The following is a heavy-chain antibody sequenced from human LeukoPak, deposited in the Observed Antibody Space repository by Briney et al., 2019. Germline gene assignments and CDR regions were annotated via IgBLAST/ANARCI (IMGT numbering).Heavy chain of an antibody. Sequence: GGSLRLSCAASGFTFSSYAISWVRQAPGKGLEWVSAISGSGGSTYYADSVKGRFTISRDNSKNTLYLQMNSLRAEDTAVYYCAKVRRMEWELLFDYWGQGTLVTVSS. CDR3: AKVRRMEWELLFDY. CDR2: ISGSGGST. D-gene: IGHD1-26*01. V-gene: IGHV3-23*01. CDR1: GFTFSSYA. J-gene: IGHJ4*02.